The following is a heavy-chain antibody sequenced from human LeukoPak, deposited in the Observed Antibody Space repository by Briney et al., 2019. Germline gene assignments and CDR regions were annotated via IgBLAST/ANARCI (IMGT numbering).Heavy chain of an antibody. CDR3: ARDTPLWSGDLWPQFDS. Sequence: GASVKVSCQASGYTFTGYFMHWVRQAPGQGLEWMGWINPYNGGTTSAQKFQGRVTMTSDTSIRTAYMELNSLTSSDTAVYFCARDTPLWSGDLWPQFDSWGQGTLVTVSS. D-gene: IGHD3-10*01. CDR2: INPYNGGT. CDR1: GYTFTGYF. V-gene: IGHV1-2*02. J-gene: IGHJ4*02.